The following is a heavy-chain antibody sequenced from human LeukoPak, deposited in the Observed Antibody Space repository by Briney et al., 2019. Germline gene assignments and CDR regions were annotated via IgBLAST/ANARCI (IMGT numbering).Heavy chain of an antibody. V-gene: IGHV3-23*01. Sequence: GGSLRLSCAASGFTFSSYGMSWVRQAPGKGLEWVSAISGSGGSTYYADSVKGRFTISRDNSKNTLYLQMNSLRAEDTAVYYCAKFGADLEYCSGGSCYHAGYYYYYMDVWGKGTTVTVSS. J-gene: IGHJ6*03. D-gene: IGHD2-15*01. CDR1: GFTFSSYG. CDR3: AKFGADLEYCSGGSCYHAGYYYYYMDV. CDR2: ISGSGGST.